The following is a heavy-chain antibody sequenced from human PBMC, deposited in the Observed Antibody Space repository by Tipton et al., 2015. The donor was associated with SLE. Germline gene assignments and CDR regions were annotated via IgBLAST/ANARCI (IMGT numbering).Heavy chain of an antibody. CDR3: AREDGVAAAVDY. Sequence: TLSLTCAVYGGSFSGYYWSWIRQSPGKGLEWIGSIYSSGSTRTNPSLKSRVTISVDTSKNQFSLKLSSVTAADTAVYYCAREDGVAAAVDYWGQGTLVTVSS. CDR2: IYSSGST. CDR1: GGSFSGYY. J-gene: IGHJ4*02. V-gene: IGHV4-34*11. D-gene: IGHD6-13*01.